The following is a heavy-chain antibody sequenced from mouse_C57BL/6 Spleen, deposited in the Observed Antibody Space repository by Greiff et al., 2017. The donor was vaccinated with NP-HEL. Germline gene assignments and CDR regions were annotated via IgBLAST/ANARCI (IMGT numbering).Heavy chain of an antibody. CDR1: GFSLTSYG. CDR2: IWSDGST. Sequence: VKLEESGPGLVAPSQSLSITCTVSGFSLTSYGVHWVRQPPGKGLEWLVVIWSDGSTTYNSALKSRLSISKDNSKSQVFLKMNSLQTDDTAMYYCARHYDDGYPMDYWGQGTSVTVSS. D-gene: IGHD2-3*01. J-gene: IGHJ4*01. V-gene: IGHV2-6-1*01. CDR3: ARHYDDGYPMDY.